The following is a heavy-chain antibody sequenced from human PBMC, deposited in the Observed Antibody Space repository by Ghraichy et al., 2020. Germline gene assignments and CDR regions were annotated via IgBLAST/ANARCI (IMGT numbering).Heavy chain of an antibody. CDR3: ARKYCSSSNCDRGYFDY. J-gene: IGHJ4*02. Sequence: SQTLSLSCTVSGGSISSSAYCWGWIRQPPGKGLEWIGTICYNGRTHYNPSLTSRVGNSLDTSQNRFSLRLTSVTAADTAVYYCARKYCSSSNCDRGYFDYWGRGTLVSVSS. CDR1: GGSISSSAYC. V-gene: IGHV4-39*01. CDR2: ICYNGRT. D-gene: IGHD2-2*01.